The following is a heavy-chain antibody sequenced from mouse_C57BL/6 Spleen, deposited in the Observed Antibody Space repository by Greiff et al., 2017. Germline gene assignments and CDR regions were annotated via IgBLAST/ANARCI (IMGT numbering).Heavy chain of an antibody. D-gene: IGHD2-4*01. CDR3: ARQGLRRPYFDY. CDR2: IYPGDGDT. CDR1: GYAFSSYW. J-gene: IGHJ2*01. Sequence: VQLQESGAELVKPGASVKISCKASGYAFSSYWMNWVKQRPGKGLEWIGQIYPGDGDTNYNGKFKGKATLTADKSSSTAYMQLSSLTSEDSAVYFCARQGLRRPYFDYWGQGTTLTVSS. V-gene: IGHV1-80*01.